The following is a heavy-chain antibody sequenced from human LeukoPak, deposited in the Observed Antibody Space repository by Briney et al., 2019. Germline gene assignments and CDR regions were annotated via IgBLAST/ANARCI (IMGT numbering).Heavy chain of an antibody. D-gene: IGHD3-3*01. CDR2: VHLDGRT. V-gene: IGHV4-4*02. CDR1: GGSVINTNW. Sequence: SETVSLTCGVSGGSVINTNWWTWVRQPPGKGLEWIGEVHLDGRTNYNPSLESRLTMSVDVSENQVSLKLTSVTAADTAVYYCAREGGFYRPLDYSGQGTLVTVSS. J-gene: IGHJ4*02. CDR3: AREGGFYRPLDY.